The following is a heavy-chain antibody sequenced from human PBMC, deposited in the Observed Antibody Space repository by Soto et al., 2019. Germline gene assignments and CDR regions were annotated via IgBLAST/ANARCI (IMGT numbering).Heavy chain of an antibody. Sequence: QVQLQESGPGLVKPSETLSLTCTVSGGSISSYYWSWIRQPPGKGLEWIGYIYYSGSTNYNPSLNSRFTIAVDTSKTQFSLKLSFVTAAATSVYYCARRVDSVWGSYRYSPYFDYWGQGTLVTVSS. CDR2: IYYSGST. J-gene: IGHJ4*02. CDR3: ARRVDSVWGSYRYSPYFDY. V-gene: IGHV4-59*08. CDR1: GGSISSYY. D-gene: IGHD3-16*02.